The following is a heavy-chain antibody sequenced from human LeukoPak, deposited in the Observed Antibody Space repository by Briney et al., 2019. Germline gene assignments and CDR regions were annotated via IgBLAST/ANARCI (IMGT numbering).Heavy chain of an antibody. CDR1: GYTLTELS. D-gene: IGHD5-24*01. J-gene: IGHJ4*02. Sequence: ASVKVSSKVSGYTLTELSMHWVRQAPGKGLEWMGGFDPEDGETIYAQKFQGRVTMTEDTSTDTAYMELSSLRSEDTAVYYCATMIEMATTPHFDYWGQGTLVTVSS. CDR3: ATMIEMATTPHFDY. CDR2: FDPEDGET. V-gene: IGHV1-24*01.